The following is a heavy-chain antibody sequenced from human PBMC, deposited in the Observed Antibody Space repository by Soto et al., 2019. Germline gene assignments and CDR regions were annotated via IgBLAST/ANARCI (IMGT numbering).Heavy chain of an antibody. CDR1: GGTFSSYA. Sequence: SVKVSCKASGGTFSSYAISWVRQAPTQGLEWMGGIIPIFGTANYAQKFQGRVTITADESTSTAYMELSSLRSEDTAVYYCARESLTQWLVRGGWFDPWGQGTLVTVSS. CDR3: ARESLTQWLVRGGWFDP. CDR2: IIPIFGTA. D-gene: IGHD6-19*01. V-gene: IGHV1-69*01. J-gene: IGHJ5*02.